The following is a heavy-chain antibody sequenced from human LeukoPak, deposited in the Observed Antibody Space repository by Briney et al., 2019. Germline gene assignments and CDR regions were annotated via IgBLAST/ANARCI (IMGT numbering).Heavy chain of an antibody. CDR2: IYYSGNT. D-gene: IGHD6-6*01. V-gene: IGHV4-39*01. CDR1: GVSISSSNSY. J-gene: IGHJ6*03. CDR3: ARVSIAAHYYYYYMDV. Sequence: PSETLSLTCTVSGVSISSSNSYWGWIRQPPGKGLEWIGSIYYSGNTYYNASLKSQVSISIDTSKNQFSLRLTSVTAADTAVYYCARVSIAAHYYYYYMDVWGKGTTVTVSS.